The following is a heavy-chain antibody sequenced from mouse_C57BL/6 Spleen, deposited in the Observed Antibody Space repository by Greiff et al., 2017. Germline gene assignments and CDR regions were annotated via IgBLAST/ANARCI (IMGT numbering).Heavy chain of an antibody. CDR1: GYTFTDYE. Sequence: VQLQQSGAELVRPGASVTLSCKASGYTFTDYEMHWVKQTPVHGLEWIGAIDPEAGGTAYKQKFKGKAILTADKSSSTAYMELRSLTSEDSAVYYCTRCATVVDHYARDYWGKGTSDTVSS. J-gene: IGHJ4*01. CDR3: TRCATVVDHYARDY. D-gene: IGHD1-1*01. V-gene: IGHV1-15*01. CDR2: IDPEAGGT.